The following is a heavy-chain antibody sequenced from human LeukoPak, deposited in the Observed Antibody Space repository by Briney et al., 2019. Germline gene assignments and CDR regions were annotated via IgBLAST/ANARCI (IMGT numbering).Heavy chain of an antibody. J-gene: IGHJ4*02. D-gene: IGHD1-1*01. CDR2: INGSGGST. Sequence: GGSLRLSCAASGFTFSSYAMSWVRQAPGKGLEWVSAINGSGGSTYYADSVKGRFTISRDNSKNTLYLQMNSLRAEDTAVYYCAKDPWYNWNDDWGYYFDYWGQGTLVTVSS. V-gene: IGHV3-23*01. CDR3: AKDPWYNWNDDWGYYFDY. CDR1: GFTFSSYA.